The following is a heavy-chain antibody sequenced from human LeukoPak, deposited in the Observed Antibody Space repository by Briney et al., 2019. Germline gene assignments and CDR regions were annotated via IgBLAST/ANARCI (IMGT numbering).Heavy chain of an antibody. Sequence: SETLSLTCTVSGGSISSYYWSWIRQPPGKGLEWIGYIYYSGSTNYNPSLKSRVTISVDTSKNQSSLKLSSVTAADTAVYYCAREGPMFDSGTYSKSLGYWGQGTLVTVSS. J-gene: IGHJ4*02. CDR3: AREGPMFDSGTYSKSLGY. V-gene: IGHV4-59*01. CDR1: GGSISSYY. D-gene: IGHD3-10*01. CDR2: IYYSGST.